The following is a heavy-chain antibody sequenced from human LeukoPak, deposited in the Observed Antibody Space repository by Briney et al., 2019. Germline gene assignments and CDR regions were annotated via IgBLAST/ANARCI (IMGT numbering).Heavy chain of an antibody. CDR1: GFTVSSNY. D-gene: IGHD5-18*01. J-gene: IGHJ4*02. V-gene: IGHV3-11*01. CDR3: ARDEEDSYGVDY. CDR2: ISSSGSTI. Sequence: PGGSLRLSCAASGFTVSSNYMSWIRQAPGKGLEWVSYISSSGSTIYYADSVKGRFTISRDNAKNSLYLQMNSLRAEDTAVYYCARDEEDSYGVDYWGQGTLVTVSS.